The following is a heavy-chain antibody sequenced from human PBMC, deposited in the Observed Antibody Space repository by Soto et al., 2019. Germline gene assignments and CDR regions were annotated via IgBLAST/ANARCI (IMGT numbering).Heavy chain of an antibody. CDR3: ATAGYCSSTSCYGHFYYFYGMDV. D-gene: IGHD2-2*01. CDR1: GFTFSSRA. J-gene: IGHJ6*02. V-gene: IGHV3-23*01. Sequence: EVHLLESGGGLVQPGGSLRLSCAASGFTFSSRAMSWVRQAPGKGLEWVSSIDGTGSSTYYADSVKGRFTISRDNSENTLYLQMNSLRVADTAVYYCATAGYCSSTSCYGHFYYFYGMDVWGQGTTVTVSS. CDR2: IDGTGSST.